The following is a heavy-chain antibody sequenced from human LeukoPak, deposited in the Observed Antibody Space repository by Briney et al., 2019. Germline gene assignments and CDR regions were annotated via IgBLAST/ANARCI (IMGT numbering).Heavy chain of an antibody. J-gene: IGHJ4*02. D-gene: IGHD1-1*01. CDR3: AREGYGFDY. V-gene: IGHV3-7*03. CDR2: IKQDGSEK. CDR1: GLTFSNYW. Sequence: SGGSLRLSCAASGLTFSNYWMDWVRQAPGKGLEWVANIKQDGSEKNYVDSVKGRFIISRDNAKNSLYLQMNTLRADDTAVYYCAREGYGFDYWGQGTLVTVSS.